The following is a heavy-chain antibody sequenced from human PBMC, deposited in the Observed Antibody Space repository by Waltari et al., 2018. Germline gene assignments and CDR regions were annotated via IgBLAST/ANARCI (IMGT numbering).Heavy chain of an antibody. CDR3: ALWESGWRAFRF. CDR2: IRHTGDT. CDR1: GVSVGGYF. J-gene: IGHJ4*03. V-gene: IGHV4-59*08. D-gene: IGHD6-19*01. Sequence: QVQLQESGPGLVKSWETLSLTCTVSGVSVGGYFWNWIRQAPGKGPEWIGYIRHTGDTKQNPSLKSLVTMSVDTSRNGFSLRLSSVTAADTAVYYCALWESGWRAFRFWGQGTLGTVSS.